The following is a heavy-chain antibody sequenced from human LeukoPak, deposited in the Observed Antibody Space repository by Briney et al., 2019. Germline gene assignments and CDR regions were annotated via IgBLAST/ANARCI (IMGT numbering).Heavy chain of an antibody. Sequence: SETLSLTCSVSGGSISSDSYYWGWVRQPPGEGLEWIGNVYYSGSTYNNLSLKSRVTISVDASKNLFPLRLTSVTAADTAVYYCARDSSVVTSSDAFDIWGPGTMVTVSS. J-gene: IGHJ3*02. CDR1: GGSISSDSYY. CDR2: VYYSGST. D-gene: IGHD2-21*02. V-gene: IGHV4-39*06. CDR3: ARDSSVVTSSDAFDI.